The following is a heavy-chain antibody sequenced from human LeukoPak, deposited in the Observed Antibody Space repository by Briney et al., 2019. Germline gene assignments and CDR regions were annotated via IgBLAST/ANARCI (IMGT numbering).Heavy chain of an antibody. D-gene: IGHD5-18*01. CDR2: INTDGSST. Sequence: GGSLRLSCAASGFTFSYAWMNWVRQAPGKGLVWVSRINTDGSSTNYADSVKGRFTISRDNAKNTLYLQVDSLRAEDTAVYYCARGRHLYSYAYDYYMDVWGKGTTVTISS. CDR1: GFTFSYAW. V-gene: IGHV3-74*01. CDR3: ARGRHLYSYAYDYYMDV. J-gene: IGHJ6*03.